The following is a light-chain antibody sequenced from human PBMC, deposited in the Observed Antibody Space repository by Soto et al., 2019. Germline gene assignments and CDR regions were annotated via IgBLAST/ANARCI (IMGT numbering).Light chain of an antibody. CDR3: SSHGGSINVV. Sequence: QSALTQPPSASGSPGQSVTISCTGTSSDIGGYNYVSWYQQHPGKAPKLMIYEVTERPSGVPDRFSGSKSGNTASLTVSGLQAEDEADYYCSSHGGSINVVFGGGTKLTGL. CDR1: SSDIGGYNY. J-gene: IGLJ2*01. CDR2: EVT. V-gene: IGLV2-8*01.